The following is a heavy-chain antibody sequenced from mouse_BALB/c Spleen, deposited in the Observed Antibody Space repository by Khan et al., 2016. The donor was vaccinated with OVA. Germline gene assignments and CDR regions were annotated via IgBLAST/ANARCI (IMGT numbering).Heavy chain of an antibody. CDR1: GYTFTNYW. J-gene: IGHJ3*01. CDR2: IYPSDSYT. V-gene: IGHV1-69*02. D-gene: IGHD1-1*02. Sequence: QVQLQQPGTELVRPGASVKLSCKASGYTFTNYWINWVKQRPGQGLEWIGNIYPSDSYTNYNQKFKDMATLTVDKSSSTAYMQLSSPASEDSAVYYCTREGVGGSSFAYWGQGTLVTVSA. CDR3: TREGVGGSSFAY.